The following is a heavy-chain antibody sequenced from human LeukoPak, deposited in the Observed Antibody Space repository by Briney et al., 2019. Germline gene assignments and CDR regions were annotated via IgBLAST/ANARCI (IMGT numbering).Heavy chain of an antibody. CDR1: GYSSSSGYY. CDR2: IYHSGST. V-gene: IGHV4-38-2*01. Sequence: PSETLSLTCAVSGYSSSSGYYWGWIRQPPGKGLEWIGSIYHSGSTYYNPSLKSRVTISVDTSKNQFSLKLSSVTAADTAVYYCASSPSYSVSSFDYWGQGTLVTVSS. CDR3: ASSPSYSVSSFDY. J-gene: IGHJ4*02. D-gene: IGHD2-21*01.